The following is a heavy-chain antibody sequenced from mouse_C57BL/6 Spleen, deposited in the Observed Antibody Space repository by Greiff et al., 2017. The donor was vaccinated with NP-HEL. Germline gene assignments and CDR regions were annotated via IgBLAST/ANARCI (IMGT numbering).Heavy chain of an antibody. V-gene: IGHV1-26*01. J-gene: IGHJ3*01. CDR3: ARPIYDGYSAWFAY. CDR2: INPNNGGT. Sequence: VQLHQSGPELVKPGASVKISCKASGYTFTDYYMNWVKQSHGKSLEWIGDINPNNGGTSYNQKFKGKATLTVDKSSSTAYMELRSLTSEDSAVYYCARPIYDGYSAWFAYWGQGTLVTVSA. D-gene: IGHD2-3*01. CDR1: GYTFTDYY.